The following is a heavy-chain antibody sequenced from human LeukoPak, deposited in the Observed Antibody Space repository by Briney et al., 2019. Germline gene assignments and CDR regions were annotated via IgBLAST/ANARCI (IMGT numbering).Heavy chain of an antibody. V-gene: IGHV4-39*07. Sequence: SETLSLTCTVSGGSISSSSYYWGWIRQPPGKGLEWIGSIYYSGSTYYNPSLKSRVTISVDTSKNQFSLKLSSVTAADTAVYYCARDYYSSSWYEEWFISRGFDPWGQGTLVTVSS. CDR2: IYYSGST. CDR1: GGSISSSSYY. CDR3: ARDYYSSSWYEEWFISRGFDP. D-gene: IGHD6-13*01. J-gene: IGHJ5*02.